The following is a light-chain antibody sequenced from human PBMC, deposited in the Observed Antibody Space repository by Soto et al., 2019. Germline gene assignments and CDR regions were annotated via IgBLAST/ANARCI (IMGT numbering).Light chain of an antibody. J-gene: IGLJ1*01. CDR3: SSYAGDNTYV. V-gene: IGLV2-8*01. CDR1: SNDVGGYDF. Sequence: QSVLTQPPSASGSPGQSVTIPCTGTSNDVGGYDFVSWYQQHPGRAPKLIIVEVNKWPSGVPDRFSASKSGNTASLTVSGLQAEDEADYYCSSYAGDNTYVFGTGTKVSVL. CDR2: EVN.